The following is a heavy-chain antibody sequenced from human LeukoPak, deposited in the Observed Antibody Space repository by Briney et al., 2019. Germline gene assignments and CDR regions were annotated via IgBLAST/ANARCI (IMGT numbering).Heavy chain of an antibody. V-gene: IGHV4-39*07. CDR2: IYYSGST. J-gene: IGHJ5*02. Sequence: PSETLSLTCVVSGGSISSSSYYWGWIRQPPGKGLEWIGSIYYSGSTYYNPSLKSRVTISVDTSKNQFSLKLSSVTAADTAVYYCASSSTSLNWFDPWGQGTLVTVSS. CDR3: ASSSTSLNWFDP. CDR1: GGSISSSSYY. D-gene: IGHD2-2*01.